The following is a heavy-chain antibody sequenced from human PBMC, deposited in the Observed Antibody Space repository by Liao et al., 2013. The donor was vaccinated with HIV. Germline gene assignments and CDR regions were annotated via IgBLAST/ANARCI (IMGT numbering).Heavy chain of an antibody. CDR2: INHSGST. V-gene: IGHV4-34*01. D-gene: IGHD5-12*01. CDR3: ARVASDGYDYCLDY. CDR1: GGSFSGYY. J-gene: IGHJ4*02. Sequence: QVQLQQWGAGLLKPSETLSLTCAVYGGSFSGYYWSWIRQPPGKGLEWIGEINHSGSTNYNPSLKSRVTISVDTSKNQFSLKLSSVTAADTAVYYCARVASDGYDYCLDYWGQGTLVTVSS.